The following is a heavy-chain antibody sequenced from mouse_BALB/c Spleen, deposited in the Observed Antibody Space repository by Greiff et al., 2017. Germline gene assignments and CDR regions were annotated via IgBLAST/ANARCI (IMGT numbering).Heavy chain of an antibody. Sequence: QVQLKQPGAELVMPGASVKMSCKASGYTFTDYWMHWVKQRPGQGLEWIGAIDTSDSYTSYNQKFKGKATLTVDESSSTAYMQLSSLTSEDSAVYYCARDPFDYWGQGTTLTVSS. CDR2: IDTSDSYT. CDR3: ARDPFDY. J-gene: IGHJ2*01. CDR1: GYTFTDYW. V-gene: IGHV1-69*01.